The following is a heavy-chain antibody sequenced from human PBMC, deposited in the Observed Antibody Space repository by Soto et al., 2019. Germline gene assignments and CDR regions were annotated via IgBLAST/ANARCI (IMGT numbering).Heavy chain of an antibody. CDR1: GFTFSSYP. D-gene: IGHD6-13*01. CDR3: ARSHSSSWHWFDP. Sequence: QVQLVESGGGVVQPGRSLRLSCAASGFTFSSYPMHWVRQAPGKGPEWVAVISVNGNNIHYGDSVKGRFTIPRDNSKNTLYLQMSSLRVEDTAVYYCARSHSSSWHWFDPWGQGTLVTVSS. CDR2: ISVNGNNI. V-gene: IGHV3-30-3*01. J-gene: IGHJ5*02.